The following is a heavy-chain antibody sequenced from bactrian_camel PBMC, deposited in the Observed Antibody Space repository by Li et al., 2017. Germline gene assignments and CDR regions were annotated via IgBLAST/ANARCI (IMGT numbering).Heavy chain of an antibody. D-gene: IGHD7*01. CDR3: VTGPRESFGY. V-gene: IGHV3S53*01. CDR2: INSDGSV. Sequence: HVQLVESGGDSVQAGGSLRLSCAASTSYNTYCVAWFRQAPGKEREGVANINSDGSVNYADSVEGRFTISQDNAKNTVYLQMNSLKSEDSALYYCVTGPRESFGYWGQGTQVTVS. J-gene: IGHJ6*01. CDR1: TSYNTYC.